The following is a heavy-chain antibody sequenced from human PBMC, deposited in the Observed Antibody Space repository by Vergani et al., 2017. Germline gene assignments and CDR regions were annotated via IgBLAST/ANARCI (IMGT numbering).Heavy chain of an antibody. CDR3: ARDLLRVIEWGDYYYYWMDV. V-gene: IGHV1-69*04. CDR2: IIPILGIA. J-gene: IGHJ6*02. Sequence: QVQLVQSGAEVKKPGSSVKVSCKASGGTFSSYAISWVRQAPGQGLEWMGRIIPILGIANYAQKFQGRVTITADKSTSTAYMELSSLRSEDTAVYYCARDLLRVIEWGDYYYYWMDVWGQGTTVTVSS. D-gene: IGHD1-26*01. CDR1: GGTFSSYA.